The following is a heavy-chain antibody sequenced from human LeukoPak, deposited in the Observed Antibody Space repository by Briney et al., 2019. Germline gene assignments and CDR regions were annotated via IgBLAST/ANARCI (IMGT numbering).Heavy chain of an antibody. Sequence: PGGSLRLSCAASGFAFNSYEMNWVRQAPGKGLEWVSSISSGSTYIYNADSVKGRFTISRDNAKNSLYLQMNSLRAEDSALYYCTRFGDYGEYWGQGTLVTVSS. CDR1: GFAFNSYE. CDR2: ISSGSTYI. V-gene: IGHV3-21*04. CDR3: TRFGDYGEY. D-gene: IGHD3-10*01. J-gene: IGHJ4*02.